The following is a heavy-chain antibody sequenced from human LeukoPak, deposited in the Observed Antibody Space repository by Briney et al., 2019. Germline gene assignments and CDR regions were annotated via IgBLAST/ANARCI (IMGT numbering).Heavy chain of an antibody. J-gene: IGHJ3*02. D-gene: IGHD3-16*01. CDR1: GFTVSSNY. CDR2: IYSGGST. V-gene: IGHV3-66*01. Sequence: GGSLRLSCAASGFTVSSNYMSWVRQAPGRGLEWVSVIYSGGSTNYADSVKGRFTISRDNAKNSLYLQMNSLRAEDTALYYCARWGDRRGGAFDIWGQGTMVTVSS. CDR3: ARWGDRRGGAFDI.